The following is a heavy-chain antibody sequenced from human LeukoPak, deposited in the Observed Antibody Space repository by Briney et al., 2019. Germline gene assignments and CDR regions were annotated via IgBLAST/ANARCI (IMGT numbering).Heavy chain of an antibody. D-gene: IGHD6-19*01. Sequence: SVKVSCKASGGTFSSYAISWVRQAPGQGLEWMGGIIPIFGTANYAQKFQGRVTITTDESTSTAYTELSSLRCEDTAGYYCASLPLIPLAGKAWFDPCGQRTLVTVSS. V-gene: IGHV1-69*05. CDR1: GGTFSSYA. CDR2: IIPIFGTA. CDR3: ASLPLIPLAGKAWFDP. J-gene: IGHJ5*02.